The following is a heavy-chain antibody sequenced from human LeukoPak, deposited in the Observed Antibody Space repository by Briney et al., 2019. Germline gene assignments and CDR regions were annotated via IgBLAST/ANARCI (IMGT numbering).Heavy chain of an antibody. CDR1: GFTFSTYA. J-gene: IGHJ4*02. V-gene: IGHV3-23*01. D-gene: IGHD6-19*01. Sequence: HPGGSLRLSCAASGFTFSTYAITWVRQGPGKGLEWVSAIRPDGDRTYYANSVRGRFTISRDNSKDTVYLQINGPRVEDTAVYYCAREQSGTRGWYTVDYWGQGTLVTVSS. CDR3: AREQSGTRGWYTVDY. CDR2: IRPDGDRT.